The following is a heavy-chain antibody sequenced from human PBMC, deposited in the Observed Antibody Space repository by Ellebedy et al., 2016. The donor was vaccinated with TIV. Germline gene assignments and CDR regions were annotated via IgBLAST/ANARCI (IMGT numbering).Heavy chain of an antibody. CDR2: IKQDGSVK. V-gene: IGHV3-7*03. Sequence: GESLKISXEASGITLSSYWVSWVRQAPGKGLEWVANIKQDGSVKNYIDSVKGRFTISRDNAKNSLYLQMNSLRAEDTAVYYCARGGYFDWLFNFDYWGQGTLVTVSS. CDR3: ARGGYFDWLFNFDY. J-gene: IGHJ4*02. D-gene: IGHD3-9*01. CDR1: GITLSSYW.